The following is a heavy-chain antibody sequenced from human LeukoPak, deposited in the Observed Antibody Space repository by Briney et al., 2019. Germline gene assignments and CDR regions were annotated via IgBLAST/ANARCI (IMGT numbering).Heavy chain of an antibody. J-gene: IGHJ5*02. CDR3: AKGAAAGKVDWFDP. CDR1: GFTFSNFA. CDR2: ITGYGAT. D-gene: IGHD6-13*01. V-gene: IGHV3-23*01. Sequence: PGGFLRLSCAASGFTFSNFAMMWVCQAPGTGLQWVSTITGYGATFYADSVRGRFTIFRDTSINTLFLQMNSLGAEDTAVYYCAKGAAAGKVDWFDPWGQGTLVTVSS.